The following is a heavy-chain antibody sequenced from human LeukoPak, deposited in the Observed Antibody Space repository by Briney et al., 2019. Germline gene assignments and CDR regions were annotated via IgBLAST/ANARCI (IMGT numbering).Heavy chain of an antibody. D-gene: IGHD3-22*01. V-gene: IGHV3-23*01. CDR1: GFTFSSYA. J-gene: IGHJ4*02. CDR3: AKDAGFTMIVVVMSGFDY. CDR2: ISGRGGST. Sequence: GRCLRLSYASSGFTFSSYAMSCVRQAPRKGRECVSAISGRGGSTYYADSARGGFTISRDNSKSTLYLKMNSLRAEDTAVYYCAKDAGFTMIVVVMSGFDYWGQGTLVTVSS.